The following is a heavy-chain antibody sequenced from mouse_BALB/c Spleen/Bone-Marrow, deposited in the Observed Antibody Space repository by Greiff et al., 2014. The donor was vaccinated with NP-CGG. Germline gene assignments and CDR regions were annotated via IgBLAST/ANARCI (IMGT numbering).Heavy chain of an antibody. Sequence: VQLQQSGVELVKPGASVKLSCKASGNTFTSYDINWVRQRPELGLEWIGWIFPGDSTTKYNEKFKGKATLSTDKSSSTVHMQLSRLTSEDSAVYFCVRSRLRDWYFDVWGAGTTVTISS. CDR1: GNTFTSYD. CDR3: VRSRLRDWYFDV. D-gene: IGHD1-2*01. V-gene: IGHV1S56*01. CDR2: IFPGDSTT. J-gene: IGHJ1*01.